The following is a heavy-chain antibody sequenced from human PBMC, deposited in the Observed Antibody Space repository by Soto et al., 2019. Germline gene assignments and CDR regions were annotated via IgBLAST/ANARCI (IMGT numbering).Heavy chain of an antibody. J-gene: IGHJ4*02. V-gene: IGHV3-23*01. D-gene: IGHD5-18*01. Sequence: EVPLLESGGGLVQPGGSLRLSCAASGFTFINYAMHWVRRPPGKGLEWVSSISGRGTESYYADSVKGRFTISRDNSRNTLSLQMNSLRAEDTAIYYCAKDGGVYSYELWGQGTLVTVSS. CDR2: ISGRGTES. CDR3: AKDGGVYSYEL. CDR1: GFTFINYA.